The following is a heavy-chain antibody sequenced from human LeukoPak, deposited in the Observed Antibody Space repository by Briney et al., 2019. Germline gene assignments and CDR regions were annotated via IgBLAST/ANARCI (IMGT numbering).Heavy chain of an antibody. CDR1: GFTFSSYW. V-gene: IGHV3-7*01. CDR3: ARDLMTYSSSWTGMANDY. D-gene: IGHD6-13*01. CDR2: IKQDGSEK. J-gene: IGHJ4*02. Sequence: GGSLRLSCAASGFTFSSYWMSWVRQAPGKGLEWVANIKQDGSEKYYVDSVKGRFTISRDNAKNSLYMQMNSLRAEDTAVYYCARDLMTYSSSWTGMANDYWGQGTLVTVSS.